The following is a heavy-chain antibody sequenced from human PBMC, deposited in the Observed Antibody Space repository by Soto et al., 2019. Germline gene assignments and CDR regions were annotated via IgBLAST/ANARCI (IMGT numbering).Heavy chain of an antibody. CDR2: ISYDGSNK. D-gene: IGHD3-22*01. Sequence: QVQLVESGGGVVQPGRSLRLSCAASGFTFSSYGMHWVRQAPGKGLEWVAVISYDGSNKYYADSVKGRFTRSRDNSKNALYLEMNSLRAEDTAVYYCAKDFRGWSPESSRYGYWGQGTLVTVSS. J-gene: IGHJ4*02. CDR3: AKDFRGWSPESSRYGY. CDR1: GFTFSSYG. V-gene: IGHV3-30*18.